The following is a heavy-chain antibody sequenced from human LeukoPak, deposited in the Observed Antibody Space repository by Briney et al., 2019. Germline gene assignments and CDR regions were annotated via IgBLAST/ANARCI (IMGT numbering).Heavy chain of an antibody. CDR1: GFTLSSYS. CDR3: AKAPANYVDTAMGTFDY. J-gene: IGHJ4*02. V-gene: IGHV3-21*04. CDR2: ISSSSSYI. D-gene: IGHD5-18*01. Sequence: GGSLRLSCAASGFTLSSYSMNWVRQAPGKGLEWVSSISSSSSYIYYADSVKGRFTISRDNSKNTLYLQMNSLRAEDTAVYYCAKAPANYVDTAMGTFDYWGQGTLVTVSS.